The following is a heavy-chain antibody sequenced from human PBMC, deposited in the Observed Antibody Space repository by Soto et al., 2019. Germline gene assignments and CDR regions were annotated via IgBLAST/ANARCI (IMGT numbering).Heavy chain of an antibody. V-gene: IGHV2-70*11. CDR2: IDWDDDK. CDR1: GFSLSTSGMC. CDR3: ARRYCSGGSCYIDY. J-gene: IGHJ4*02. Sequence: GSGPTLVNPTQTLTLTCTFSGFSLSTSGMCVSWISQPPGKALEWLARIDWDDDKHYSTSLKTRLTISKDTSKNQVVLTMTNMDPVDTATYYCARRYCSGGSCYIDYWGQGTLVTVSS. D-gene: IGHD2-15*01.